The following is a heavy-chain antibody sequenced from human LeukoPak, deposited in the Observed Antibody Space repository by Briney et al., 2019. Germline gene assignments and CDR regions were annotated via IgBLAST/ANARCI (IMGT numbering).Heavy chain of an antibody. V-gene: IGHV1-46*01. CDR3: ARVAYRGYCSGGSCYYYYYYMDV. D-gene: IGHD2-15*01. CDR2: INPSGGST. Sequence: GASVKVSCKASGYTFTSYYMHWVRQAPGQGLEWMGIINPSGGSTSYAQKFQGRVNMTRDMSTSTVYMELSSLRSEDTAVYYCARVAYRGYCSGGSCYYYYYYMDVWGKGTTVTVSS. CDR1: GYTFTSYY. J-gene: IGHJ6*03.